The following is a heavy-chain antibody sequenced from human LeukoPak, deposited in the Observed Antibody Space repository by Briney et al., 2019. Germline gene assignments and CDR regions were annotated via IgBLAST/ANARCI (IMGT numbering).Heavy chain of an antibody. CDR1: GYTFTGYY. CDR3: ARSNYYDSSGSIDY. V-gene: IGHV1-2*02. D-gene: IGHD3-22*01. J-gene: IGHJ4*02. CDR2: ISPNSGGT. Sequence: ASVKVSCKASGYTFTGYYMHWVRQAPGQGLEWMGWISPNSGGTNYAQKFQGRVTMTRDTSISTAYMELSRLRSDDTAVYYCARSNYYDSSGSIDYWGRGTLVTVSS.